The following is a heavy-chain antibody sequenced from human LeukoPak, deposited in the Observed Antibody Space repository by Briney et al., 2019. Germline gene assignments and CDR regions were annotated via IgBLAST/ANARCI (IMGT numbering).Heavy chain of an antibody. CDR1: GFTFSSYA. J-gene: IGHJ4*02. CDR3: ARAYGGLDY. V-gene: IGHV3-23*01. D-gene: IGHD4-23*01. Sequence: GGSLRLSCAASGFTFSSYAMSWVRQAPGKGLEWVSAISAGGDSTYYTDSVKGRFTISRDNSKNTLYLQMSGLRVEDAAVYYCARAYGGLDYWGQGTLVIVSS. CDR2: ISAGGDST.